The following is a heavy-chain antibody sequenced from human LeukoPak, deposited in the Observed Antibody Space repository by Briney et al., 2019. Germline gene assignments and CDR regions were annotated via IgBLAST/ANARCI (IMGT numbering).Heavy chain of an antibody. CDR1: GGTFSSYA. CDR2: IYPGDSDA. Sequence: ASVKVSCKASGGTFSSYAISWVRQMPGKGLEWMGIIYPGDSDARYSPSFQGQVTISADKSISTAYLQWSSLKASDTAMYYCARTNQNWNYGRRHHYFDYWGQGTLVTVSS. J-gene: IGHJ4*02. D-gene: IGHD1-7*01. V-gene: IGHV5-51*01. CDR3: ARTNQNWNYGRRHHYFDY.